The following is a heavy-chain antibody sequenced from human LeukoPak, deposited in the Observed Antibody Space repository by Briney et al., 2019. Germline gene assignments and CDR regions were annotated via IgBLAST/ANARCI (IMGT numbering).Heavy chain of an antibody. Sequence: PGGSLRLSCAASGFTFSSYGMHWVRQAPGKGLEWVAVISYDGSNKYYADSVKGRFTISRDNSKSRLYLQMNSLRAEDTAVYYCAKDRGFYWGQGTLVTVSS. J-gene: IGHJ4*02. CDR3: AKDRGFY. V-gene: IGHV3-30*18. CDR2: ISYDGSNK. CDR1: GFTFSSYG.